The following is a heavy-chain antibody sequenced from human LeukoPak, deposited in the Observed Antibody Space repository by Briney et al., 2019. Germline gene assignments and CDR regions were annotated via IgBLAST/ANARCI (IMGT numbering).Heavy chain of an antibody. CDR2: ISSSSSYI. J-gene: IGHJ2*01. Sequence: GGSLRLSCAASGFTFSSYSMNWVRQAPGKGLEWVSSISSSSSYIYYADSVKGRFPISRDNAKNSLYLQMNSLRAEDTAVYYCARDTTVTTCDWYFDLWGRGTLVTVSS. V-gene: IGHV3-21*01. CDR1: GFTFSSYS. CDR3: ARDTTVTTCDWYFDL. D-gene: IGHD4-17*01.